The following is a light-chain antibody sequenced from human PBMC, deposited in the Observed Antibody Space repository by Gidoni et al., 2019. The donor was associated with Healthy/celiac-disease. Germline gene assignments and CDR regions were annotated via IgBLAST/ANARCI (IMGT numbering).Light chain of an antibody. CDR1: QSVSSSY. J-gene: IGKJ2*01. CDR3: QQYGSSPMYT. CDR2: GAS. Sequence: ELVLPQSPGTLSLSPGERATLSCRASQSVSSSYLAWYQQKPGQAPRLLIYGASSRATGIPDRFSGSGSGTDFTLTISRLEPEDFAVYYCQQYGSSPMYTFGQXTKLEIK. V-gene: IGKV3-20*01.